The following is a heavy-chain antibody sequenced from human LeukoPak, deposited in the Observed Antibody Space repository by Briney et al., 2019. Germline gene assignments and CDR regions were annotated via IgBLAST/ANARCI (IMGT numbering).Heavy chain of an antibody. Sequence: PSETLSLTCTVSGGSISSYYWSWIRQPPGKGLVGIGYIYYSGSTNYNPSLKSRVTISVDTSKTQFSLKLSSVTAADTAVYYCARDHNYGTPYNGFDPWGQGTLVTVSS. V-gene: IGHV4-59*01. CDR3: ARDHNYGTPYNGFDP. CDR1: GGSISSYY. D-gene: IGHD4-11*01. J-gene: IGHJ5*02. CDR2: IYYSGST.